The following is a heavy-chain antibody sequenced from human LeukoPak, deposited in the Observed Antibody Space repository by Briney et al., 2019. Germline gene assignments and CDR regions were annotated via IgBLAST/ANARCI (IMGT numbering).Heavy chain of an antibody. J-gene: IGHJ4*02. CDR3: ASCYLKSHFDY. D-gene: IGHD2-15*01. V-gene: IGHV3-23*01. CDR2: ISGSGGST. Sequence: PGGSLRLSCAASGFTVSSNYMSWVRQAPGKGLEWVSAISGSGGSTYYADSVKGRFTISRDNSKNTLYLQMNSLRAEDTAVYYCASCYLKSHFDYWGQGTLVTVSS. CDR1: GFTVSSNY.